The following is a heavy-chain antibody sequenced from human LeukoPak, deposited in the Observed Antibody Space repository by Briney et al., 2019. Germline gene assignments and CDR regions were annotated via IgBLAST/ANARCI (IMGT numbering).Heavy chain of an antibody. CDR2: ISGSGGST. V-gene: IGHV3-23*01. CDR1: GFTFSSYA. CDR3: AKDGRVVPAAILVY. J-gene: IGHJ4*02. Sequence: GGSLRLSCAASGFTFSSYAMSWVRQAPGKGLEWVSAISGSGGSTYNADSVKGRFTISRDNSKNTLYLQMNSLRAEDTAVYYCAKDGRVVPAAILVYWGQGTLVTVSS. D-gene: IGHD2-2*01.